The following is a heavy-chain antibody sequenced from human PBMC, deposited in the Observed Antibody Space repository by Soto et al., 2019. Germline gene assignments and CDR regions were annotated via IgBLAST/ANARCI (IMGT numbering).Heavy chain of an antibody. D-gene: IGHD3-10*01. CDR1: GFTFSSYG. Sequence: QVQLVESGGGVVQPGRSLRLSCAASGFTFSSYGMHWVRQAHGKGLEWVAVISYDGSNKYSADSVKGRFTSSRDNSKNTLYLQMNSLRAEDTAVYYCEKDGGWFGEARDAFDSWVQGTMVTVSS. CDR2: ISYDGSNK. J-gene: IGHJ3*02. V-gene: IGHV3-30*18. CDR3: EKDGGWFGEARDAFDS.